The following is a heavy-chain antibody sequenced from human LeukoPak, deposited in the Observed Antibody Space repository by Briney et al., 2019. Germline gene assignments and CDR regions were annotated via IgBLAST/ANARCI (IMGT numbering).Heavy chain of an antibody. Sequence: GGSLRLSCAASGFTFSTYSMNWVRQAPGKGLEWVSSISSFSGYIYYADSVKGRFTISRDNAKNSLHLQMNSLRVEDTAVYYCARDLGEFAAFDIWGQGTMVTVSS. CDR1: GFTFSTYS. D-gene: IGHD3-10*01. CDR2: ISSFSGYI. CDR3: ARDLGEFAAFDI. V-gene: IGHV3-21*01. J-gene: IGHJ3*02.